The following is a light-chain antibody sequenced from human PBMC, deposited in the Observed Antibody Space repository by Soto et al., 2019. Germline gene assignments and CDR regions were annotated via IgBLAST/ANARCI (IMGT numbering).Light chain of an antibody. Sequence: EIVLTQSPGTLYLSPGERATLSCRASQSVSNSYLAWYQQKPGQAPRLLIYGASSRATGIPDRFSGSGSGTDFTLTIAGLEPEDFAVYYCQQYGSSPYTFGQGTELEIK. J-gene: IGKJ2*01. CDR3: QQYGSSPYT. CDR2: GAS. CDR1: QSVSNSY. V-gene: IGKV3-20*01.